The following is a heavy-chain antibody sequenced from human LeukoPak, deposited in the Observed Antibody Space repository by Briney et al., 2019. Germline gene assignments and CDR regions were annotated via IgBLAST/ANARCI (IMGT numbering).Heavy chain of an antibody. CDR2: INPNSGGT. V-gene: IGHV1-2*02. CDR3: ASGSGTYSPDY. CDR1: GYTFTAYY. Sequence: ASVRVSCKASGYTFTAYYMHWVRQAPGQGLEWMRWINPNSGGTNYAQKFQGRVTMTRDTSINTAYMELSRLGSDDTAVYFCASGSGTYSPDYWGQGTLVTVSS. D-gene: IGHD1-26*01. J-gene: IGHJ4*02.